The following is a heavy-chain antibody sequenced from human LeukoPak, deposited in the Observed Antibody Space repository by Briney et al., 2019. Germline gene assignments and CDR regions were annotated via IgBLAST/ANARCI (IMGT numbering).Heavy chain of an antibody. CDR1: GFTFSIYT. Sequence: GGSLRLSCAASGFTFSIYTMHWVRQAPGKGLEWVTSISYDESTKNYAASAEGRFTISRDSSKDTLYLHMTSLRVEDTAIYYCVRGSRYGRSWSNWLDPWGQRTLVSV. CDR2: ISYDESTK. J-gene: IGHJ5*02. V-gene: IGHV3-30*04. D-gene: IGHD6-13*01. CDR3: VRGSRYGRSWSNWLDP.